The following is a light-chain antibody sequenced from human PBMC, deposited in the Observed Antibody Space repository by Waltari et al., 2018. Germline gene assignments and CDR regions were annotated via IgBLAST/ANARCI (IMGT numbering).Light chain of an antibody. J-gene: IGLJ1*01. CDR1: SSDVGGSNS. Sequence: QSALTQPPSASGSPGQSVTISCTGTSSDVGGSNSVSWYQQHPGKAPKLMIYEVSNRPSGVPDRFSGSKSGNTASLTVSGLQAEDEADYYCSSYAGSNNLYVFGTGTKVTVL. V-gene: IGLV2-8*01. CDR3: SSYAGSNNLYV. CDR2: EVS.